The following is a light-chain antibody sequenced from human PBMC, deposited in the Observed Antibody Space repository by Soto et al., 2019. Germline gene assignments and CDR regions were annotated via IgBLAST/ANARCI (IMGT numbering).Light chain of an antibody. J-gene: IGLJ3*02. CDR2: RNN. CDR3: ATRDDSLSGHWL. Sequence: QSVLTQPPSASGTPGQRVTISCSGSSSNIGTNYVYWYQHLPGAAPKLLISRNNQRPSGVPDRLSGSKSGTSASLAISGLRSEDEADYYCATRDDSLSGHWLFGGGTKLTVL. CDR1: SSNIGTNY. V-gene: IGLV1-47*01.